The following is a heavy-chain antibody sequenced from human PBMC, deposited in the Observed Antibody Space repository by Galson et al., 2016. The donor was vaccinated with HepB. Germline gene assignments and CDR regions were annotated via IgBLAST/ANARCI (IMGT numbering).Heavy chain of an antibody. CDR1: GFTFSTYD. CDR2: TFDRGIDT. J-gene: IGHJ2*01. CDR3: ARSFDYWYFDL. V-gene: IGHV3-23*01. Sequence: SLRLSCAGSGFTFSTYDTTWVRQAPGQGLEWVSSTFDRGIDTFYADSVKGRFIISRDNSKNTLYLQLNSLRAEDTAVYFCARSFDYWYFDLWGRGTLVTVSS. D-gene: IGHD5-12*01.